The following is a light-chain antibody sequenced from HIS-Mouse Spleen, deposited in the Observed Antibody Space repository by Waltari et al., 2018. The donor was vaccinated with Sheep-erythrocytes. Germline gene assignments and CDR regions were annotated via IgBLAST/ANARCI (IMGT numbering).Light chain of an antibody. J-gene: IGLJ2*01. V-gene: IGLV2-11*01. CDR1: SSDVGGYTY. Sequence: QSALTQPRSVSGSPGQSVTISCTGTSSDVGGYTYVPWYQQHPGKAPKLMIYDVSKRPSGVPDRFSGSKSGNTASLTISGLQAEDEADYYCCSYAGSYTFVVFGGGTKLTVV. CDR3: CSYAGSYTFVV. CDR2: DVS.